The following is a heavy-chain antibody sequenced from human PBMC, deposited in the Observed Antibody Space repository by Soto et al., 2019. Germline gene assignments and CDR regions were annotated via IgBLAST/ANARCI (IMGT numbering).Heavy chain of an antibody. CDR1: GFTFSGSA. Sequence: EVQLVESGGGLVQPGGSLKLSCAASGFTFSGSAMHWVRQASGKGLEWVGRIRSKANSYATAYAASVKGRFTISRDDSKNTAYLQMNSLKTEDTAVYYCTRHDDYGGNFLWWFDPWGQGTLVTVSS. V-gene: IGHV3-73*01. CDR3: TRHDDYGGNFLWWFDP. CDR2: IRSKANSYAT. J-gene: IGHJ5*02. D-gene: IGHD4-17*01.